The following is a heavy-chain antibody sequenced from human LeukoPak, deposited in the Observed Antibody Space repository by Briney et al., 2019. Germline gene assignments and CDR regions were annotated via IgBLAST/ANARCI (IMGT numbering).Heavy chain of an antibody. J-gene: IGHJ4*02. V-gene: IGHV3-23*01. CDR3: AKQSYSSCYTALNF. D-gene: IGHD6-19*01. Sequence: QSGGSLRLSCAASGFTFSSCAMSWVRQAPGKGLEWVSVISGRGDSTYYADSVKGRFTISRDNSKNTLYLQMNSLRAEDTAVYYCAKQSYSSCYTALNFWGQGTLVTVSS. CDR2: ISGRGDST. CDR1: GFTFSSCA.